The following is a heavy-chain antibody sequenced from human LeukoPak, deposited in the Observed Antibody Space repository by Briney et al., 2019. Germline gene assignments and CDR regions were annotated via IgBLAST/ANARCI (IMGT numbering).Heavy chain of an antibody. V-gene: IGHV3-9*01. CDR1: GFTFDDYA. J-gene: IGHJ5*02. CDR3: AKDCAIAVAGT. Sequence: PGRSLRLSCAASGFTFDDYAMRWVRQAPGKGLEWVSGISWNSGSIGYADSVKGRFTISRDNAKNSLYLQMSSLRAEDTALYYYAKDCAIAVAGTWGQGTLVTVSS. D-gene: IGHD6-19*01. CDR2: ISWNSGSI.